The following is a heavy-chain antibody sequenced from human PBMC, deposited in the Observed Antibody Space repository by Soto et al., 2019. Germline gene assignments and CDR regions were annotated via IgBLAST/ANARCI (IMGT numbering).Heavy chain of an antibody. D-gene: IGHD4-17*01. CDR3: ARELDPYYGGNSLSLDS. CDR2: IIPKFGTT. J-gene: IGHJ4*02. CDR1: VGSFSTYG. Sequence: QVQLVQSGAEVKKPGSSVKVSCKASVGSFSTYGINWVRLAPGQGLEWLGGIIPKFGTTNYAQKFRGRVTITADESTNTAYMELNYLRSEDTAVYFCARELDPYYGGNSLSLDSWGQGTLVTVSS. V-gene: IGHV1-69*13.